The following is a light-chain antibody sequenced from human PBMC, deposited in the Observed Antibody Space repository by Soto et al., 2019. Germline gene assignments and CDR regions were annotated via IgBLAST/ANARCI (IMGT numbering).Light chain of an antibody. Sequence: IVLTQSPGTLSLSPGERATLSCSARKGSSTYLAWYQQKTGQAPRLLIYAASSRATGIPDRFSGSGSGTDFTLTISRLEPEDFAVYYCLQYGSSPVTFGQGTRLE. CDR2: AAS. J-gene: IGKJ5*01. V-gene: IGKV3-20*01. CDR1: KGSSTY. CDR3: LQYGSSPVT.